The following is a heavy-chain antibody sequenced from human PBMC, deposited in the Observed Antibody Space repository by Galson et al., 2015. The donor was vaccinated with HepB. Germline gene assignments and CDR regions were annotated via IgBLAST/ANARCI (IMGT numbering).Heavy chain of an antibody. CDR3: TRDLGYYYGSGGDY. J-gene: IGHJ4*02. D-gene: IGHD3-10*01. V-gene: IGHV3-49*04. Sequence: SLRLSCASFGFTFGDYAMNWVRQAPGKGLEWVAFIRTETYGGTTEYAASVKGRFTIFRDDSNSIAYLQMNSLKIADTAVYYCTRDLGYYYGSGGDYWGPGTLVTVSS. CDR1: GFTFGDYA. CDR2: IRTETYGGTT.